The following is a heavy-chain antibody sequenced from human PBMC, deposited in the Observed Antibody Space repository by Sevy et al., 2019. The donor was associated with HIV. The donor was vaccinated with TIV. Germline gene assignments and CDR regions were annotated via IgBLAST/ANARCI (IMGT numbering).Heavy chain of an antibody. CDR2: IYYSGST. CDR1: GGTINSYF. Sequence: SETLSLMCSVHGGTINSYFWNWIRQPPGKGLEWIGNIYYSGSTKYNPSLKSRVTMSVDTSKNQFSLRLTSVTAADTAVYYSARRVAQVPYYYGMAVWGQGTTVTDSS. CDR3: ARRVAQVPYYYGMAV. J-gene: IGHJ6*02. V-gene: IGHV4-59*01. D-gene: IGHD1-1*01.